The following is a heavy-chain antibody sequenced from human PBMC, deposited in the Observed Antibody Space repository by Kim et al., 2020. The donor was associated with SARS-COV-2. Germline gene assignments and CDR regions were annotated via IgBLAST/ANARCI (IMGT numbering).Heavy chain of an antibody. CDR1: GFTFSSYD. J-gene: IGHJ4*02. CDR2: IWYDGSNE. CDR3: ARDRILYFGEYYFDY. Sequence: GGSLRLSCAVSGFTFSSYDMHWVRQAPGKGLEWVAVIWYDGSNEYYADSVKGRFTISRDNSKNTLYLQMNSLRAEDTAVYFCARDRILYFGEYYFDYWGQGTVVTVSS. V-gene: IGHV3-33*08. D-gene: IGHD3-10*01.